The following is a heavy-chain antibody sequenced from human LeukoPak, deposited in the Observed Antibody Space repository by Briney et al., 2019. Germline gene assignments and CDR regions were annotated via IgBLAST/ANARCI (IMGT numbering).Heavy chain of an antibody. CDR2: IYPGDSDT. V-gene: IGHV5-51*01. CDR3: ARMITFGGIIDHFDY. CDR1: GSSFTNYW. D-gene: IGHD3-16*02. J-gene: IGHJ4*02. Sequence: PGASLKISCKGSGSSFTNYWIGWVRQLPGKGLEWMGIIYPGDSDTRYSPSFQGQVTISADKSISTAYLQWSSLKASDTAMYYWARMITFGGIIDHFDYWGQGTLVTVSS.